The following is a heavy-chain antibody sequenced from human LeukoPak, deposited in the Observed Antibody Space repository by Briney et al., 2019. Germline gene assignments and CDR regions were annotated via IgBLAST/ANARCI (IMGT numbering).Heavy chain of an antibody. J-gene: IGHJ3*02. V-gene: IGHV4-4*07. CDR3: ARDRGYHAAGGYDAFDI. CDR1: GGSISSYY. D-gene: IGHD6-13*01. CDR2: IYTSGST. Sequence: PSETLSLTCTVSGGSISSYYWSWIRLPAGKGLEWIGRIYTSGSTNYNPSLKSRVTMSVDTSKNQFSLKLSSVTAADTAVYYCARDRGYHAAGGYDAFDIWGQGTMVTVSS.